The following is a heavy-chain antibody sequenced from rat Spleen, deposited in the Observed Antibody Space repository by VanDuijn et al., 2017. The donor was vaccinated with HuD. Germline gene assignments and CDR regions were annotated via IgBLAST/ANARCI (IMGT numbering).Heavy chain of an antibody. CDR2: MRYNGDT. Sequence: QVQLKESGPGLVQPSQTLSLTCTVSGFSLTSYNVHWVRQPPGKGLEWMGRMRYNGDTSYNSALKSRLSISRDTSKSQVFLKMNSLQTEDTATYDCARDDYGGSYFDYWGQGVMVTVSS. V-gene: IGHV2-63*01. J-gene: IGHJ2*01. CDR3: ARDDYGGSYFDY. CDR1: GFSLTSYN. D-gene: IGHD1-11*01.